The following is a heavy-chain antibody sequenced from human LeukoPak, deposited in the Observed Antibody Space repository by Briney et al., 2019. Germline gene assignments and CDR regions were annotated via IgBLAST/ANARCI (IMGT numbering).Heavy chain of an antibody. CDR3: AKGPGSGSYPSY. V-gene: IGHV3-30*18. D-gene: IGHD3-10*01. J-gene: IGHJ4*02. Sequence: GGSLRLSCAASGFTFSSYGMHWVRQAPGKGLEWVAVISYDGSNKYYADSVKGRFTISRDNSKNTLYLQMNSLRAEDTAEYYCAKGPGSGSYPSYWGQGTLVTVSS. CDR2: ISYDGSNK. CDR1: GFTFSSYG.